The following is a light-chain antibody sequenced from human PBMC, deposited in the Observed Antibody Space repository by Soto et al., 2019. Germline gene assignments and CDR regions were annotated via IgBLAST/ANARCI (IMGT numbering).Light chain of an antibody. Sequence: QSVLTQPPSASGTPGQRVTISCSGSSSNIGSNNVNWYQQLPGTAPKLLIYSNNQRPSGVPDRFSASKSVTSASLAISGLQSEDEADYYCAAWDDSLNGVVFGGGTKLTVL. CDR3: AAWDDSLNGVV. CDR1: SSNIGSNN. CDR2: SNN. V-gene: IGLV1-44*01. J-gene: IGLJ2*01.